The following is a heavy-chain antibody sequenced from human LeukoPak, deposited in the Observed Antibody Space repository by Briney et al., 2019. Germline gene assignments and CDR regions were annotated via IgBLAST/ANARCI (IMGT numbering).Heavy chain of an antibody. J-gene: IGHJ4*02. D-gene: IGHD5-12*01. CDR2: INQDGSEK. CDR1: GFTFSSFW. Sequence: GGSLRLSCAASGFTFSSFWMTWVRQAQGKGLKGVANINQDGSEKYYVDSVKGRFTISRDNAKNSVYLQMNSLRGEDTAVYYCARDGGVSGYDLLDYWGQGTLVTVSS. V-gene: IGHV3-7*01. CDR3: ARDGGVSGYDLLDY.